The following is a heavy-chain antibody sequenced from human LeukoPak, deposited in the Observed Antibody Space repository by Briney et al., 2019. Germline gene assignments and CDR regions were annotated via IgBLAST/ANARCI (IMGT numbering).Heavy chain of an antibody. D-gene: IGHD6-6*01. Sequence: SQTLSLTCTVSGGSISSGDYYWSWIRQPPGKGLEWIGSIYYSGSTYYNPSLKSRVTISVDTSKNQFSLKLSSVTAADTAVYYCARDFRASDAFDIWGQGTMVTVSS. CDR3: ARDFRASDAFDI. CDR1: GGSISSGDYY. J-gene: IGHJ3*02. V-gene: IGHV4-39*07. CDR2: IYYSGST.